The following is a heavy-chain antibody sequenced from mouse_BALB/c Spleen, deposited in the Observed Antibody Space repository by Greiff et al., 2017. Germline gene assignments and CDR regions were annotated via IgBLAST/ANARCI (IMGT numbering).Heavy chain of an antibody. CDR3: ARNPYDYDVFDY. CDR2: ISSGGSYT. Sequence: EVQVVESGGDLVKPGGSLKLSCAASGFTFSSYGMSWVRQTPDKRLEWVATISSGGSYTYYPDSVKGRFTISRDNAKNTLYLQMSSLKSEDTAMYYCARNPYDYDVFDYWGQGTTLTVSS. J-gene: IGHJ2*01. D-gene: IGHD2-4*01. V-gene: IGHV5-6*01. CDR1: GFTFSSYG.